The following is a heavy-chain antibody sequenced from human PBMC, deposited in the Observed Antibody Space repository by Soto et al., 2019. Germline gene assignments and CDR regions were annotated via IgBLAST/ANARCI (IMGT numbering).Heavy chain of an antibody. D-gene: IGHD2-2*01. Sequence: GGSLRLSCAASGFTFSSYGMHWVRQAPGKGLEWVAVISYDGSNKYYADSVKGRFTISRDNSKNTLYLQMNSLRAEDTAVYYCAKDRDSTSYNWFDPWGQGTLVTVSS. J-gene: IGHJ5*02. CDR1: GFTFSSYG. V-gene: IGHV3-30*18. CDR2: ISYDGSNK. CDR3: AKDRDSTSYNWFDP.